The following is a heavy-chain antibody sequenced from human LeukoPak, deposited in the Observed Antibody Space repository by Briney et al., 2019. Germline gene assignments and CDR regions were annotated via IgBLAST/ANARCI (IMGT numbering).Heavy chain of an antibody. CDR1: GGSISRGGYS. CDR2: FYYSGST. Sequence: SETLSLTCAVSGGSISRGGYSWSWIRQPPGKGLEWIGYFYYSGSTYYNPSLKSRVTISVDTSKNHLSLKLSSVTAADTAVYYCARDTLIAAFDYWGQGTLVTVSS. CDR3: ARDTLIAAFDY. J-gene: IGHJ4*02. V-gene: IGHV4-30-4*07. D-gene: IGHD6-13*01.